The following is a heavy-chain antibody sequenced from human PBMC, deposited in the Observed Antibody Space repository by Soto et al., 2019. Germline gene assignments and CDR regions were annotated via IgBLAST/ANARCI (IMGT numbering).Heavy chain of an antibody. CDR3: ARLARDVDTDMVTDIYFDF. CDR2: IKQDGSEK. Sequence: PGGSLRRFCAASGFTFSSYWMSWVRQAPGKGLEWVANIKQDGSEKYYVDSVKGRFTISRDNAKNSLYLQMNSLRAEDTAVYYCARLARDVDTDMVTDIYFDFWGQGTLVTVSS. J-gene: IGHJ4*02. V-gene: IGHV3-7*01. CDR1: GFTFSSYW. D-gene: IGHD5-18*01.